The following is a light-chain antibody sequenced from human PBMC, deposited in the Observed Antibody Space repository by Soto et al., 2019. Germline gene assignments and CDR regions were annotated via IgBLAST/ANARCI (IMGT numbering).Light chain of an antibody. CDR3: CSYVASITFK. CDR2: DVS. V-gene: IGLV2-11*01. Sequence: QSALTQPRSVSGSPGQSVTISCTETSSDFGGYNYVSWYQQHPGKAPKLIIYDVSDRPSGVPDRFSGSKSGNAASLTISGLQPEDEADYYCCSYVASITFKFGGGTKLTVL. CDR1: SSDFGGYNY. J-gene: IGLJ2*01.